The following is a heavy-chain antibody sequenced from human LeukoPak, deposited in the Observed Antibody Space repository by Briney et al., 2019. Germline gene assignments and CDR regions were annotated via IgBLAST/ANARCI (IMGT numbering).Heavy chain of an antibody. Sequence: PGRSLRLSRAASGFTFDDYAMHWVRQAPGKGLEWVSGISWNSINIGYADSVKGRFTISRDNAKNSLYLQMNSLRAEDTAVYYCARPARYSSGWYGDFDYWGQGTLVTVSS. CDR1: GFTFDDYA. CDR3: ARPARYSSGWYGDFDY. J-gene: IGHJ4*02. D-gene: IGHD6-19*01. V-gene: IGHV3-9*01. CDR2: ISWNSINI.